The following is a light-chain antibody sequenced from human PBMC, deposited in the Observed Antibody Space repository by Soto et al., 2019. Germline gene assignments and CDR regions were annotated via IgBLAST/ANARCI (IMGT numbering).Light chain of an antibody. CDR1: QSVSSY. CDR3: QQYRSSPRT. CDR2: AAS. J-gene: IGKJ3*01. Sequence: EIVLTQSPGTLSLSPGERATLSCRASQSVSSYLAWYKQKPGQAPRLLIYAASSRATGIPDRFSGSGSGTDFTLTISRLEPEDFQVYYCQQYRSSPRTFGPGTEVDIK. V-gene: IGKV3-20*01.